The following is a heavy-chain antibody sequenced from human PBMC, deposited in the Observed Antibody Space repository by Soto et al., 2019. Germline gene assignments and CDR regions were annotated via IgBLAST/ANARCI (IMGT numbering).Heavy chain of an antibody. CDR1: GFTFSSYD. V-gene: IGHV3-13*01. D-gene: IGHD3-22*01. J-gene: IGHJ3*02. Sequence: PGGSLRLSCAASGFTFSSYDMHWVRQATGKGLEWVSAIGTAGDTYYPGSVKGRFTISRENAKNSLYLQMNSLRAEDTAVYYCARDNDRRAFDIWGQGTMVTVSS. CDR2: IGTAGDT. CDR3: ARDNDRRAFDI.